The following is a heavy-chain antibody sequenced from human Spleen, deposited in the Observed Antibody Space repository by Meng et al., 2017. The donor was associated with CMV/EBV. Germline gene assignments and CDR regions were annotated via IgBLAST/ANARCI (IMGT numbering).Heavy chain of an antibody. J-gene: IGHJ3*02. CDR2: IRYEGSNK. CDR3: AKDRISFSPDAFDI. D-gene: IGHD3-3*02. CDR1: GFTFSSYG. V-gene: IGHV3-30*02. Sequence: GGSLRLSCAASGFTFSSYGMHWVRQAPGKGLEWVAFIRYEGSNKYYADTVKGRFTISRDNSKNTLYLQMNSLRAEDTAVYYCAKDRISFSPDAFDIWGQGTMVTVSS.